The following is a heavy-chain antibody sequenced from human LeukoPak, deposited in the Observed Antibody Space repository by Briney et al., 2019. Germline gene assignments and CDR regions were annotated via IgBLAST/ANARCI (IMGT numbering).Heavy chain of an antibody. D-gene: IGHD2-2*01. Sequence: SETLSLTCTVSGDSISSSTYYWGWIRQPPGKGLEWIGSIFYSGSTYYNPSLKSRVTISVDTSKNQFSLKLRSVTAADTAVYYCARHGGPRSNSFQLPLDYRGQGTLVTVSS. CDR1: GDSISSSTYY. CDR3: ARHGGPRSNSFQLPLDY. CDR2: IFYSGST. V-gene: IGHV4-39*01. J-gene: IGHJ4*02.